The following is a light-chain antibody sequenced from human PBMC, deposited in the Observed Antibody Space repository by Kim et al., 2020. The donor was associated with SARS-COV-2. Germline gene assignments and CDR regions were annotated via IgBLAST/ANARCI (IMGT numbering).Light chain of an antibody. CDR1: TGPVTSAHS. CDR3: LLYGGVRV. V-gene: IGLV7-46*01. J-gene: IGLJ3*02. CDR2: DTS. Sequence: PGGTVTLPCGSSTGPVTSAHSPYWFQQKPGQAPRALIYDTSNKNSWTPARFSGSLLGGKAALTLSGAQPEDEADYYCLLYGGVRVFGGGTQLTVL.